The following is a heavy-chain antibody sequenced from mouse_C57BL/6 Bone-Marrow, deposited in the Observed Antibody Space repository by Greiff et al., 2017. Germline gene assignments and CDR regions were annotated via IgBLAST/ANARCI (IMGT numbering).Heavy chain of an antibody. V-gene: IGHV5-6*01. J-gene: IGHJ2*01. CDR2: ISSGGSYT. Sequence: DVQLVESGGDLVKPGGSLKLSCAASGFTFSSYGMSWVRQTPDKRLEWVATISSGGSYTYYPDSVQGRFTISRDNAKNTLYLQMSSLKSEDTAMYYCAVSPITTVVAFDYWGQGTTLTVSS. D-gene: IGHD1-1*01. CDR1: GFTFSSYG. CDR3: AVSPITTVVAFDY.